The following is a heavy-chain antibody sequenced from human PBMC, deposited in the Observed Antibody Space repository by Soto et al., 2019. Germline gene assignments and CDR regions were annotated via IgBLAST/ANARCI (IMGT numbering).Heavy chain of an antibody. CDR1: GYTFGNHW. Sequence: PGGSLRLSCAVAGYTFGNHWMHWVRQAPGKGLEWVSRMNSDGGIINYADSVKGRFTVSRDNARNTLYLQMNSLRVEDTAVYYCATAEVGYWGPGTLVTVSS. CDR2: MNSDGGII. V-gene: IGHV3-74*01. J-gene: IGHJ4*02. CDR3: ATAEVGY.